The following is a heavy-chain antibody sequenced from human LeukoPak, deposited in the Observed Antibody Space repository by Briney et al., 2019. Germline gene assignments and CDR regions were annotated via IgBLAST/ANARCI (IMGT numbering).Heavy chain of an antibody. Sequence: SETLSLTCTVSGGSISSYYWSWIRQPPGKGLEWIGYIYYSGSTNYNPSLKSRVTISVDTSKNQFSPNLSSVTAADTAVYYCARTINQFDYYDSSGYPWFDPWGQGTLVTVSS. D-gene: IGHD3-22*01. J-gene: IGHJ5*02. CDR1: GGSISSYY. V-gene: IGHV4-59*01. CDR3: ARTINQFDYYDSSGYPWFDP. CDR2: IYYSGST.